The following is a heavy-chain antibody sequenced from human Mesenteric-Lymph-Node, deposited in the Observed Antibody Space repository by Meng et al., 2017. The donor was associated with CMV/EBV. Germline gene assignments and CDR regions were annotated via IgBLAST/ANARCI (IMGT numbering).Heavy chain of an antibody. V-gene: IGHV4-34*01. Sequence: SITGYYWTRIRQSPGEGLQWIGEVNFWGTTNYNPALKGRVTISLDLTKSQFSLKLTSVTAADAAVYYCARGGTSLSFGARQNTFDHWGQGTLVTVSS. CDR3: ARGGTSLSFGARQNTFDH. D-gene: IGHD3-10*01. J-gene: IGHJ4*02. CDR1: SITGYY. CDR2: VNFWGTT.